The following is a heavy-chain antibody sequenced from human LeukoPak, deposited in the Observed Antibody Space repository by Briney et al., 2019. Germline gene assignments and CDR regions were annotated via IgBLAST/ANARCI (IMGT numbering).Heavy chain of an antibody. J-gene: IGHJ4*02. CDR1: GFTFSSHW. D-gene: IGHD2-21*01. V-gene: IGHV3-74*01. CDR3: ARVRYCGY. CDR2: INFDGSST. Sequence: PGGSLRLSCAASGFTFSSHWMHWVRQAPGKGLVWVSRINFDGSSTSYADSVKGRFTISRDNAKNTLYLQMNSLRAEDTAVYYCARVRYCGYWGQGTLVTVSS.